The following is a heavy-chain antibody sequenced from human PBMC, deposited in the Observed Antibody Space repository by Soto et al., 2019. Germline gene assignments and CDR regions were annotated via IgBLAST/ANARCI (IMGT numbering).Heavy chain of an antibody. J-gene: IGHJ4*02. CDR2: ISSSGGST. D-gene: IGHD5-12*01. V-gene: IGHV3-23*01. CDR3: AKERQYSGYDDYFDY. CDR1: GFTFSSYA. Sequence: GGSLRLSCAASGFTFSSYAMSWVRQAPGKGLEWVSVISSSGGSTSNEDSVKGRFTISRDNSKNTLYLQMNSLRAEDTALYYCAKERQYSGYDDYFDYWGQGTLVTVSS.